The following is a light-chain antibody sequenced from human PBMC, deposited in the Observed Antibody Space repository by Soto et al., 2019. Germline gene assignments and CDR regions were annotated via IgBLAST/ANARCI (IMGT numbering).Light chain of an antibody. CDR1: QSVSSN. V-gene: IGKV3-15*01. CDR2: GAS. J-gene: IGKJ5*01. CDR3: QQYYDWPIT. Sequence: EIVLTQSPATLSVSPGERASLSCMASQSVSSNLAWYQQKPGQAPRLLIYGASTRATGIPARFSGSGSGADFTLTISSLQSEDFAVYYCQQYYDWPITFGQGTRLEI.